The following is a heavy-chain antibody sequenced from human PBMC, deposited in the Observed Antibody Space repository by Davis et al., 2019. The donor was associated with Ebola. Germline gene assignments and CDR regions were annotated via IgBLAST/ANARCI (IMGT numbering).Heavy chain of an antibody. CDR2: IIPIFGTA. Sequence: SVQVSCKASGGTFTTYAINWVRQAPGQGLEWMGGIIPIFGTANYAQKFRDRVSITADESTTTAYMELNSLRAEDTAVYYCARERQGDCSSTSCYKTYYYYYMDVWGKGTTVTVSS. CDR3: ARERQGDCSSTSCYKTYYYYYMDV. D-gene: IGHD2-2*02. J-gene: IGHJ6*03. V-gene: IGHV1-69*13. CDR1: GGTFTTYA.